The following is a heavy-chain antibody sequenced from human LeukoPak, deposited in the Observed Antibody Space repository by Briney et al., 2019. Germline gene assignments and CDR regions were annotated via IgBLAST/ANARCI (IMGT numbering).Heavy chain of an antibody. J-gene: IGHJ4*02. D-gene: IGHD6-6*01. CDR3: ARGSPHVDY. Sequence: SETLSLTCTVSGGSISSGDYYWRWIRQPPGKGLEWIGYIYYSGSTYYNPSHKSRVTISVDTSKNQFSLKLSSVTAADTAVYYCARGSPHVDYWGQGTLVTVSS. CDR1: GGSISSGDYY. CDR2: IYYSGST. V-gene: IGHV4-30-4*01.